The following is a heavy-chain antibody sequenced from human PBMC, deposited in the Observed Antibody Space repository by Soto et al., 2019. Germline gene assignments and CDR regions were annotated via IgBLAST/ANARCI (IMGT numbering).Heavy chain of an antibody. V-gene: IGHV3-23*01. Sequence: GGSLRLSCAASGFTFSSYSMSWVRQAPGMGLEWVSGISGGGGDTDYPDSVKGRFTVSRDNSKSTLYLQMNVLRAEDTAVYYCARESSGWFNPWGQGTLVTVSS. CDR2: ISGGGGDT. J-gene: IGHJ5*02. CDR3: ARESSGWFNP. CDR1: GFTFSSYS. D-gene: IGHD3-10*01.